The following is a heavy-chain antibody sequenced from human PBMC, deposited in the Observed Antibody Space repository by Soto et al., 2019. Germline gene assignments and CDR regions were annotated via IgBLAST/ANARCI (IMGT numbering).Heavy chain of an antibody. CDR2: IYYSGST. CDR3: ARHRRCGGGSCYYYYYYYMDV. CDR1: GGSISSYY. D-gene: IGHD2-15*01. Sequence: QVQLQESGPGLVKPSETLSLTCTVSGGSISSYYWSWIRQPPGKGLEWIGYIYYSGSTNYNPSLKSRVTISVDTSKNQFSLKLSSVTAADTAVYYCARHRRCGGGSCYYYYYYYMDVWGKGTTVTVSS. V-gene: IGHV4-59*08. J-gene: IGHJ6*03.